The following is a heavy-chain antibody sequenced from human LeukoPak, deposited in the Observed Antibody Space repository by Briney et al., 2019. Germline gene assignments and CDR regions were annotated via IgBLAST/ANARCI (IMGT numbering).Heavy chain of an antibody. D-gene: IGHD6-13*01. CDR3: AREPNDASSWAFDY. J-gene: IGHJ4*02. CDR2: ISSSGSTI. V-gene: IGHV3-11*01. CDR1: GFTFSDYY. Sequence: GGSLRLSCAASGFTFSDYYMSWIRQAPGKGLEWVSYISSSGSTIYYADSVKGRFTISRDDAKNSLYLQMNSLRAEDTAVYYCAREPNDASSWAFDYWGQGTLVTVSS.